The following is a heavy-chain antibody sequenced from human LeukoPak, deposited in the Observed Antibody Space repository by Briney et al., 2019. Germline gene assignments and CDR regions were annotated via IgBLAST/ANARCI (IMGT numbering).Heavy chain of an antibody. CDR1: GFTFDDYA. D-gene: IGHD2-2*01. CDR2: ISWNSGSI. CDR3: AKDMFIGVAAAASDY. J-gene: IGHJ4*02. Sequence: GRSLRLSCAASGFTFDDYAMHWVRQAPGKGLEWVSGISWNSGSIGYADSVKGRFTISRDNAKNSLYLQMNSLRAEDMALYYCAKDMFIGVAAAASDYWGQGTLVTVSS. V-gene: IGHV3-9*03.